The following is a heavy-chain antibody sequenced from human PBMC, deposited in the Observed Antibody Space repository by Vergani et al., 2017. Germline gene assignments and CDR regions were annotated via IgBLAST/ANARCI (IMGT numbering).Heavy chain of an antibody. CDR1: GGSISSYY. J-gene: IGHJ4*02. V-gene: IGHV4-59*01. Sequence: QVQLQESGPGLVKPSETLSLTCTVSGGSISSYYWSWIRQPPGKGLEWIGYIYYSGSTNYNPSLKSRVTISVDTSKIQFSLKLSSVTAADTAVYYCARVPGSGSYLDYWGQGTLVTVSS. CDR3: ARVPGSGSYLDY. CDR2: IYYSGST. D-gene: IGHD3-10*01.